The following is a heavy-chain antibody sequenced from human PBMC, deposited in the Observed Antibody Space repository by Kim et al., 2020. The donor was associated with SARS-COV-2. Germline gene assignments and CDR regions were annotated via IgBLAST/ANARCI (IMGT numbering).Heavy chain of an antibody. Sequence: TSYEQKFQGRGTMTEDTSTDTAYMELSSLRSEDTAVYYCATDRGRELPDYWGQGTLVTVSS. J-gene: IGHJ4*02. CDR2: T. V-gene: IGHV1-24*01. CDR3: ATDRGRELPDY. D-gene: IGHD1-26*01.